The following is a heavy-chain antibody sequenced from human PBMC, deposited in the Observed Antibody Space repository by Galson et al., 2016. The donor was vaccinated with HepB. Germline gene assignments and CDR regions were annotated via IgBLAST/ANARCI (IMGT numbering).Heavy chain of an antibody. CDR1: GYTFTDHL. V-gene: IGHV1-18*04. J-gene: IGHJ4*02. Sequence: SVKVSCKASGYTFTDHLVTWVRQAPGQGLEWMGWISAYNGYTNYAQKFQGRVTMTTDTSASTAYMELRSLTSDDTATYYCARDKYNWNDHLSYWGPGTLVTVSP. CDR2: ISAYNGYT. D-gene: IGHD1-20*01. CDR3: ARDKYNWNDHLSY.